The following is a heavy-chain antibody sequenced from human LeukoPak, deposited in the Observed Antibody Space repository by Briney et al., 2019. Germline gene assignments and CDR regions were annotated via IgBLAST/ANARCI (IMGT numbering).Heavy chain of an antibody. Sequence: PGGSLRLSCAASGFTSSSYSMNWVRQAPGKGLEWFSSISSSSSYIYYADSVKGRFTISRDNAKNSLYLQMNSLRAEDTAVYYCAKDATTGGVNWGKGTLVTVSS. CDR3: AKDATTGGVN. V-gene: IGHV3-21*01. CDR2: ISSSSSYI. J-gene: IGHJ4*02. D-gene: IGHD1-14*01. CDR1: GFTSSSYS.